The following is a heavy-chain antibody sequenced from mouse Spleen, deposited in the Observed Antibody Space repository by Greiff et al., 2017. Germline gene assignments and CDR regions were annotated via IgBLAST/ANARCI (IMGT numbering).Heavy chain of an antibody. CDR3: ARGGTGGGFDY. J-gene: IGHJ2*01. CDR2: INPSTGGT. CDR1: GYSFTGYY. D-gene: IGHD4-1*01. Sequence: EVQLQESGPELVKPGASVKISCKASGYSFTGYYMNWVKQSPEKSLEWIGEINPSTGGTTYNQKFKAKATLTVDKSSSTAYMQLKSLTSEDSAVYYCARGGTGGGFDYWGQGTTLTVSS. V-gene: IGHV1-42*01.